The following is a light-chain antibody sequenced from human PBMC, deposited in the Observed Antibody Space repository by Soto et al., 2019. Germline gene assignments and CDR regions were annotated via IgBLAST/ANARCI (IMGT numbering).Light chain of an antibody. J-gene: IGLJ1*01. CDR3: SSYTSSSTRV. V-gene: IGLV2-14*01. Sequence: QSVLTQPASVSGSPGQSITISCTGTSSDVGGYNYVSWYQQHPGKAPKLMIYEVNNRPSGVSNRFSGSKSGNTASLTISGLQAEDEADYYCSSYTSSSTRVFGTGTKVTVL. CDR1: SSDVGGYNY. CDR2: EVN.